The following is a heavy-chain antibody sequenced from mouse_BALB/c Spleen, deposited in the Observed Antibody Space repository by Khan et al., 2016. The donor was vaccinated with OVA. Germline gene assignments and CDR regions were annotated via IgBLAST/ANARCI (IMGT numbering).Heavy chain of an antibody. CDR3: ARSYRSAFNY. CDR1: GYSFTGYF. V-gene: IGHV1-20*02. CDR2: INPHIGET. D-gene: IGHD1-1*01. J-gene: IGHJ2*01. Sequence: VQLKQSGPELVKPGASVKISCKASGYSFTGYFMNWVMQSHGKSLEWIGRINPHIGETFYNQKFKGKATLTVDESSSTAHMELRSLASEDSAVYYCARSYRSAFNYWGQGTTLTVSS.